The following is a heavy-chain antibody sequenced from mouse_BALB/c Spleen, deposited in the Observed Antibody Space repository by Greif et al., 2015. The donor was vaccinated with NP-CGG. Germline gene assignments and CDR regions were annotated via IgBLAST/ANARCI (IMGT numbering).Heavy chain of an antibody. CDR3: ARRYYYCRYFDV. Sequence: EVKLMESGGGLVQPGGSLKLSCAASGFDFSRYWMSWVRQAPGKGLEWIGEINPDSSTINYTPSLKDKFIISRDNAKNTLYLQMSKVRSEDTALYYCARRYYYCRYFDVWGAGTTVTVSS. D-gene: IGHD1-1*01. CDR1: GFDFSRYW. J-gene: IGHJ1*01. CDR2: INPDSSTI. V-gene: IGHV4-1*02.